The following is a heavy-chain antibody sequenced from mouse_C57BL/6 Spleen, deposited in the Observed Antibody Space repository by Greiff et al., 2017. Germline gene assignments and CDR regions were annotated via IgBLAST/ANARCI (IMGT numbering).Heavy chain of an antibody. CDR2: ILPGSGST. D-gene: IGHD3-2*02. CDR3: ARRYDSSGYDLYYYAMDY. CDR1: GYTFTGYW. Sequence: QVQLQQSGAELMKPGASVKLSCKATGYTFTGYWIEWVKQRPGHGLEWIGEILPGSGSTNYNEKFKGKATFTADTSSNTAYMQLSSLTTEDSALYYCARRYDSSGYDLYYYAMDYWGQGTSVTVSS. J-gene: IGHJ4*01. V-gene: IGHV1-9*01.